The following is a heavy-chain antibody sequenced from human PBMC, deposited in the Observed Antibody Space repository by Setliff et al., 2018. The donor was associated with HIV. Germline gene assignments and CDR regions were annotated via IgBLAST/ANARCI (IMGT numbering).Heavy chain of an antibody. CDR2: IKQDGSEK. CDR3: ARDGGEY. D-gene: IGHD3-16*01. J-gene: IGHJ4*02. Sequence: PGGSLRLSCAASGFTFSNYVMTWVRQAPGKGMEWVANIKQDGSEKYYGDSVQGRFTVSRDNAENSVYLQMNSLRAEDTAVYYCARDGGEYWGQGTLVTVSS. CDR1: GFTFSNYV. V-gene: IGHV3-7*01.